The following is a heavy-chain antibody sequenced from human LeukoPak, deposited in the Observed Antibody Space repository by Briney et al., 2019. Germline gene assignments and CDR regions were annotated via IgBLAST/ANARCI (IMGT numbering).Heavy chain of an antibody. Sequence: KPSETLSLTCTVSGGSISNYYWSWIRQPPGKGLEWIGSIYYSGSTYYNPSLKSRVTISVDTSKNQFSLKLSSVTAADTAVYYCARATLDYGDIFFDYWGQGTLVTVSS. V-gene: IGHV4-39*01. CDR3: ARATLDYGDIFFDY. J-gene: IGHJ4*02. D-gene: IGHD4-17*01. CDR1: GGSISNYY. CDR2: IYYSGST.